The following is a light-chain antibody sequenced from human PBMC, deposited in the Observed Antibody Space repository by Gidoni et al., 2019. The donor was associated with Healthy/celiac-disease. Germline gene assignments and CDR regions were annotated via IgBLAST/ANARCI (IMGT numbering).Light chain of an antibody. V-gene: IGKV3-20*01. CDR2: GAS. Sequence: EIVLTQSPGTLSLSPGERATLSCRASQSVSSSYLAWYQQKPGQAPRLLIYGASSRATGIPDRFSGSGSGTDFTLTISRLEPEDFAVYYCQQYGSSPPNTFXXXTKVEIK. CDR3: QQYGSSPPNT. J-gene: IGKJ1*01. CDR1: QSVSSSY.